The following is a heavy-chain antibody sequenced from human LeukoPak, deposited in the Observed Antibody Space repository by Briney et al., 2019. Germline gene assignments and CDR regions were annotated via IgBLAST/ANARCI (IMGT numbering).Heavy chain of an antibody. Sequence: SETLSLTCTVSGGSISSYYWSWIRQPPGKGLEWIGYIYTSGSTNYNPSLKSRVTISVDTSKNQFSLKLSSVTAADTAVYYCATNYYGSGSYYYHYYYYMDVWGQGTTVTVSS. D-gene: IGHD3-10*01. CDR3: ATNYYGSGSYYYHYYYYMDV. V-gene: IGHV4-4*09. J-gene: IGHJ6*03. CDR2: IYTSGST. CDR1: GGSISSYY.